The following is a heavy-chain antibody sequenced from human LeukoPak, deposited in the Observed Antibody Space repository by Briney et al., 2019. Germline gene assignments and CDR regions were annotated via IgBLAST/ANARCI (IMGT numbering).Heavy chain of an antibody. CDR2: INPNTGAT. CDR3: ARDDSFQFDS. CDR1: GYTFTGYY. D-gene: IGHD5-18*01. Sequence: ASVKVSCKASGYTFTGYYMHWVRQAPGQGREWMGWINPNTGATNYAQKFQGRVTMTRATSISTAYVELSRLTSDDTAMYYCARDDSFQFDSWGQGTLVTVSS. V-gene: IGHV1-2*02. J-gene: IGHJ4*02.